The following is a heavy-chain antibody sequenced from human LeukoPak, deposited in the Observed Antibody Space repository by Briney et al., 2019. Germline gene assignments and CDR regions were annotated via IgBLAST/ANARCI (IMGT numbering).Heavy chain of an antibody. J-gene: IGHJ4*02. CDR3: ARDYYDSSGYYHGGH. D-gene: IGHD3-22*01. V-gene: IGHV1-46*01. CDR2: INPSGSST. CDR1: GYSFTTYW. Sequence: GESLKISCKGSGYSFTTYWIAWVRQMPGKGLEWMGIINPSGSSTTYAQNFQGRVTMTGDTSTGTVYMELSSLRSEDTAVYYCARDYYDSSGYYHGGHWGQGTLVTVSS.